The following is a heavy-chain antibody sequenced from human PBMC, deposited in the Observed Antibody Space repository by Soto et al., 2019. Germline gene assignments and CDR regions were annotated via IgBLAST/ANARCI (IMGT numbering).Heavy chain of an antibody. CDR2: ISGTGGST. CDR1: GFTFNNYA. CDR3: AKDRLGGNFDY. V-gene: IGHV3-23*01. Sequence: PGRSLRLSCAASGFTFNNYAMNWVRQAPGKGLEWVATISGTGGSTYYADSVKGRFTISRDNSKNTLYLQMNSLRVDDTAVYYCAKDRLGGNFDYWGQGTQVTVSS. J-gene: IGHJ4*02.